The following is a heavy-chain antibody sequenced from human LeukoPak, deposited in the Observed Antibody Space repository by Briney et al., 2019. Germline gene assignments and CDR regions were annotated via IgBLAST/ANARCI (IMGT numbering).Heavy chain of an antibody. CDR3: ARSRYHCSSTSCSAGAFDY. CDR2: VYYSGST. D-gene: IGHD2-2*01. Sequence: SETLSLTCTVSGGSISSYYRSWIRQPPGKGLEWIGYVYYSGSTNYNPSLKSRVTISVDTSKNQFSLKLSSVTAADTAVYYCARSRYHCSSTSCSAGAFDYWGQGTLVTVSS. V-gene: IGHV4-59*01. CDR1: GGSISSYY. J-gene: IGHJ4*02.